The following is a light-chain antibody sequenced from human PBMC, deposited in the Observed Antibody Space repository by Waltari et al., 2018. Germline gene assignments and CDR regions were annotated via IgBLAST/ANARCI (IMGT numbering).Light chain of an antibody. CDR1: AFPKKY. CDR3: YSTDSSGLGV. J-gene: IGLJ1*01. CDR2: EDN. V-gene: IGLV3-10*01. Sequence: SDELTQPPSVSVSPGQTPRIPCSGDAFPKKYAHWYQQKSGQAPVVVIYEDNKRPSEIPERFSGSSSGTMATLTISGAQVEDEADYYCYSTDSSGLGVFGTGTKVTVL.